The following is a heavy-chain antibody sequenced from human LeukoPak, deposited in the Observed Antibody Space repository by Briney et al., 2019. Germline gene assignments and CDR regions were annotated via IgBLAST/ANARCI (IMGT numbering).Heavy chain of an antibody. D-gene: IGHD3-22*01. CDR3: AKGSRYYDSSAIDY. V-gene: IGHV3-66*01. Sequence: GALRLSCAASGFTVSSNYMSWVRQAPGKGLEWVSVIYSGGSTYYADSVKGRFTISRDNSKNTLYLQMNSLRAEDTAVYYCAKGSRYYDSSAIDYWGQGTLVTVSS. J-gene: IGHJ4*02. CDR2: IYSGGST. CDR1: GFTVSSNY.